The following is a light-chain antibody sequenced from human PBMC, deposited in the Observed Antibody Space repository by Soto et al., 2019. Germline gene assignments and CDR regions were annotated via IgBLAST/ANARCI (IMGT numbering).Light chain of an antibody. CDR2: STN. CDR3: VLYMGRAVV. CDR1: SGSVSTSYY. V-gene: IGLV8-61*01. J-gene: IGLJ2*01. Sequence: QTVVTQEPSFSVSPGGTVTLTCGLSSGSVSTSYYPSWYQQTPGQAPRTLIYSTNTRSSGVPDRFSGSILGNKAALTITGAQADDESDYYCVLYMGRAVVFGGGTKVTVL.